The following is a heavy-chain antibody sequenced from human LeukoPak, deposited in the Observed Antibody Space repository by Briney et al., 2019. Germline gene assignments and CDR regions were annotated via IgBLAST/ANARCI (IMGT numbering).Heavy chain of an antibody. CDR2: IKSKGDGETT. Sequence: GGSLRLSCAASGFTFTNAWMTRVRQAPGKGLEWVGRIKSKGDGETTDYAAPVKGRFSVSRDDSKATMYLQMYSLEAEDTAVYYCTTDLGLTMIRGVIVYWGQGALVTVSS. D-gene: IGHD3-10*01. V-gene: IGHV3-15*01. CDR1: GFTFTNAW. J-gene: IGHJ4*02. CDR3: TTDLGLTMIRGVIVY.